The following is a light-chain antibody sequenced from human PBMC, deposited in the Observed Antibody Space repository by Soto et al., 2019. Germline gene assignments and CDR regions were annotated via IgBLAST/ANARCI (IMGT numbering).Light chain of an antibody. CDR3: QQRSNWTLT. V-gene: IGKV3-11*01. J-gene: IGKJ5*01. Sequence: EIVLTQSPGTLSLSPGERATLSCGASQSVSRRYLAWYQQKPGKAPRLLIYDASNRATGIPARLSGSGSGTDFTLTISSLEPEDFAVYYCQQRSNWTLTFGGGTRLEIK. CDR2: DAS. CDR1: QSVSRRY.